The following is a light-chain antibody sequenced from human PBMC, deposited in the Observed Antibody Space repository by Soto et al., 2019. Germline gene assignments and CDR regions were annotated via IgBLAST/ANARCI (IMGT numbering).Light chain of an antibody. CDR3: ASWDDSLSGSYV. CDR2: RNN. V-gene: IGLV1-47*01. J-gene: IGLJ1*01. Sequence: QSVLTQSPSASGTPGQRVTISCSGSGSNIGSNYVYWYQQLPGTAPKLLIYRNNQRPSGVPDRFSASKSGTSASLAISGLRSEDEADYYCASWDDSLSGSYVFGTGTQLTVL. CDR1: GSNIGSNY.